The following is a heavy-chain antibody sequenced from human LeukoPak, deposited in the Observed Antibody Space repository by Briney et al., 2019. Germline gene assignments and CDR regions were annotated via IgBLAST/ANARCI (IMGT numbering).Heavy chain of an antibody. J-gene: IGHJ4*02. Sequence: GASVKVSCKASGYTFTGYYMHWVRQAPGQGLEWMGRIIPIFGTANYAQKFQGRVTITTDESTSTAYMELSSLRSEDTAVYYCARYGDFGFDYWGQGTLVTVSS. CDR1: GYTFTGYY. D-gene: IGHD4-17*01. CDR2: IIPIFGTA. V-gene: IGHV1-69*05. CDR3: ARYGDFGFDY.